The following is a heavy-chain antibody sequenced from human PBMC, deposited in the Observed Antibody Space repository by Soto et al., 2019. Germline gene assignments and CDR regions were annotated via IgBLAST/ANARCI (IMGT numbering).Heavy chain of an antibody. Sequence: QVRLVESGGGVVQPGRSLRLSCAASGFTFSDYAMHWVRRTPSKGLEWVAVTSKDGSNKYYADSVKGRFTISRDNSRNTLYLQMNSLRAEDTALFYCARDGGSYWGQGTMVIVSS. J-gene: IGHJ3*01. CDR1: GFTFSDYA. V-gene: IGHV3-30*04. CDR2: TSKDGSNK. CDR3: ARDGGSY. D-gene: IGHD1-26*01.